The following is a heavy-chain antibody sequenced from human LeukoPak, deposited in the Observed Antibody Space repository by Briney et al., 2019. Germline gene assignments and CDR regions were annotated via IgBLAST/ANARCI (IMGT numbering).Heavy chain of an antibody. CDR1: GFTFSSYG. CDR2: MSYDGSNK. V-gene: IGHV3-30*18. J-gene: IGHJ4*02. CDR3: AKLSGRAVAGTLGY. Sequence: GGSLRLSCAASGFTFSSYGTHWVRQAPGKGLEWVAVMSYDGSNKYYADSVKGRFTISRDNSKNTLYLQMNSLRAEDTAVYYCAKLSGRAVAGTLGYWGQGTLVTVSS. D-gene: IGHD6-19*01.